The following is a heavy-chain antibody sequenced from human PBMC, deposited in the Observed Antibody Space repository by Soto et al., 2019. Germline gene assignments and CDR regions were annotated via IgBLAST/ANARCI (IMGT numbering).Heavy chain of an antibody. V-gene: IGHV1-69*13. CDR3: ARSPSPCGGDCYAYFDY. D-gene: IGHD2-21*02. CDR1: GGTFSSYA. CDR2: IIPIFGTA. J-gene: IGHJ4*02. Sequence: SVKVSCKASGGTFSSYAISWVRQAPGQGLEWMGGIIPIFGTANYAQKFQGRVTITADESTSTAYMELSSLRSEDTAVYYCARSPSPCGGDCYAYFDYWGQGTLVTVSS.